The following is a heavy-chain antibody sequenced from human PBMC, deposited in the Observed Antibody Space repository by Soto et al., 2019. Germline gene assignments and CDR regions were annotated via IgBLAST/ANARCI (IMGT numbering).Heavy chain of an antibody. CDR2: ISSSSSYI. D-gene: IGHD3-3*01. CDR1: GFTFSSYS. CDR3: ARDLWVSDFWSGSHGMDV. V-gene: IGHV3-21*01. Sequence: GGSLRLSCAASGFTFSSYSMNWVRQAPGKGLEWVSSISSSSSYIYYADSVKGRFTISRDNAKNSLYLQMNSLRAEDTAVYYCARDLWVSDFWSGSHGMDVWGQGTTVTVSS. J-gene: IGHJ6*02.